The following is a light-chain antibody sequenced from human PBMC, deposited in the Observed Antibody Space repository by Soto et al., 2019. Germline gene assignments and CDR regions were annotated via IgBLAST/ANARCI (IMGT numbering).Light chain of an antibody. J-gene: IGKJ1*01. Sequence: EIVLTQSPGTLSLSPGERATLSCRASQSVRSSYLAWYQQKPGQAPRLLIYGASSRATGIPDRFSGSGSGTDFTLTISRLEPEDFGVYYCQQYGSSLWTFGQGTTVEIK. CDR2: GAS. CDR3: QQYGSSLWT. CDR1: QSVRSSY. V-gene: IGKV3-20*01.